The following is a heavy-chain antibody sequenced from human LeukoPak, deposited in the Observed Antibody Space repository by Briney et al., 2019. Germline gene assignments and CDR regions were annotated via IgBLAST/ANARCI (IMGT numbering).Heavy chain of an antibody. CDR3: AIFQYQLPIDY. CDR1: GFTVSSNY. CDR2: IYSGGST. D-gene: IGHD2-2*01. Sequence: GGSLRLSCAASGFTVSSNYMSWVRQAPGKGLEWVSVIYSGGSTYYADSVKGRFTISRDNSKNTLYLQMNSLRAEDTAVYYCAIFQYQLPIDYWGQGTLVTVSS. V-gene: IGHV3-53*01. J-gene: IGHJ4*02.